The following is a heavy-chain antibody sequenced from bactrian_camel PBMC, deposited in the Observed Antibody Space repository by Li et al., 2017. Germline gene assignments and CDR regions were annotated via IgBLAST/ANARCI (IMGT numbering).Heavy chain of an antibody. V-gene: IGHV3S54*01. J-gene: IGHJ4*01. CDR3: AAYPLNSDYKCSLLFQEITAKGPVR. D-gene: IGHD4*01. CDR2: IYTGGGHT. CDR1: PSSYSPNS. Sequence: HVQLVESGGGSVRAGGTLRLSCRISPSSYSPNSIGWFRQGPGDKREAVARIYTGGGHTYHADSMKGRFSISHDLAKNAVYLQMNSLKPEDTAVYYCAAYPLNSDYKCSLLFQEITAKGPVRRGQGTQVTVS.